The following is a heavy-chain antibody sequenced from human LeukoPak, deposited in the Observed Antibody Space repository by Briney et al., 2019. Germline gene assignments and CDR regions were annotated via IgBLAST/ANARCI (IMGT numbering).Heavy chain of an antibody. CDR1: GFTFDDYT. CDR3: AKDRGGATEAYFQH. V-gene: IGHV3-43*01. Sequence: GGSLRLSCAASGFTFDDYTMHWVRQAPGKGLEWVSLISWDGGSTYYADSVKGRFTISRDNSKNSLYLQMNSLRTEDTALYYCAKDRGGATEAYFQHWGQGTLVTVSS. CDR2: ISWDGGST. D-gene: IGHD1-26*01. J-gene: IGHJ1*01.